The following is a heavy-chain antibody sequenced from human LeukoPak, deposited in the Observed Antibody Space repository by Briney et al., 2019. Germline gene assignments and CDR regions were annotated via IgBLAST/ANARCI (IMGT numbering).Heavy chain of an antibody. J-gene: IGHJ4*02. CDR3: ARGVNGVFRIDY. Sequence: GGSQRLSCAASGFKFSNYWMTWVRQAPGKRLECVSSIKEDGSEKYYVDSMKGRFTISRDNAKNSLYLHMNTLRAEDTAVYYCARGVNGVFRIDYWGQGTLVTVSS. CDR2: IKEDGSEK. CDR1: GFKFSNYW. D-gene: IGHD2-8*01. V-gene: IGHV3-7*05.